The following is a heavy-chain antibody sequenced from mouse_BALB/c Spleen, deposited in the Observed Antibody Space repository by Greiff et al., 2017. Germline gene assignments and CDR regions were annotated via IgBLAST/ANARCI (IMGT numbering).Heavy chain of an antibody. J-gene: IGHJ3*01. CDR3: ARSSLAWFAD. D-gene: IGHD1-1*01. V-gene: IGHV5-6-3*01. CDR1: GFTFSSYG. Sequence: EVNLVESGGGLVQPGGSLKLSCAASGFTFSSYGMSWVRQTPDKRLELVATINSNGGSTYYPDSVKGRFTISRDNAKNTLYLQMSSLKSEDTAMYYCARSSLAWFADWGQGTLVTVSA. CDR2: INSNGGST.